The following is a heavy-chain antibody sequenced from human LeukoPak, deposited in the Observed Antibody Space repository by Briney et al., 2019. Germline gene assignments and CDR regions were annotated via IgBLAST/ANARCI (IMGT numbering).Heavy chain of an antibody. CDR1: GDPIISNY. D-gene: IGHD3-22*01. Sequence: NTSETPSLTCTVSGDPIISNYGSWPRQSAGTGLEWSGRFYGSGITDYSPPLKSRVTMSLDTSRKQFSLRLTSVTAADTAVYYCARLKFYDSTGYSPGYYMDVWGKGTTVSVFS. V-gene: IGHV4-4*07. CDR3: ARLKFYDSTGYSPGYYMDV. J-gene: IGHJ6*03. CDR2: FYGSGIT.